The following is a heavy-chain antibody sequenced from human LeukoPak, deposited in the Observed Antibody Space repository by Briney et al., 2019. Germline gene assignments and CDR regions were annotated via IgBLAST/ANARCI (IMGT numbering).Heavy chain of an antibody. CDR1: GYTFTSYY. D-gene: IGHD2-2*01. Sequence: ASVKVSCKASGYTFTSYYMHWVRQAPGQGLEWMGIINPSGGSTSYAQKFQGRVTMTRDMSMSTVYMELSSLRSEDTAVYYCARGRYCSSTSCYYFDYWGQGTLVTVSS. CDR2: INPSGGST. J-gene: IGHJ4*02. CDR3: ARGRYCSSTSCYYFDY. V-gene: IGHV1-46*01.